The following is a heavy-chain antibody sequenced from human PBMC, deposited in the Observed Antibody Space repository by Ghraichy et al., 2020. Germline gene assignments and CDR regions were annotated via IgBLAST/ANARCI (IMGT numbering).Heavy chain of an antibody. Sequence: GGSLRLSCAASGFTFSSYAMSWVRQAPGKGLEWVSAISGSGGSTYYADSVKGRFTISRDNSKNTLYLQMNSLRAEDTAVYYCAKDIIGYCSSTSCPMDVWGKGTTVTVSS. CDR1: GFTFSSYA. V-gene: IGHV3-23*01. CDR2: ISGSGGST. J-gene: IGHJ6*03. CDR3: AKDIIGYCSSTSCPMDV. D-gene: IGHD2-2*03.